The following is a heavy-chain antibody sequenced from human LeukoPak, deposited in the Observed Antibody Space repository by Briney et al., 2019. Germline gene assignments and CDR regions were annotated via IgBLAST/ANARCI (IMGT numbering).Heavy chain of an antibody. V-gene: IGHV3-23*01. CDR1: GFTFSSPA. D-gene: IGHD3-3*01. Sequence: GGSLRPSCAASGFTFSSPAIGWVRQAPGKGLELVSSITGSGGSTYYGDSVKGRFTISRDNSKNTLYLQMNSLRAEDTAVYYCAKDGGGSLEWLPPMDVWGQGTTVTVSS. J-gene: IGHJ6*02. CDR3: AKDGGGSLEWLPPMDV. CDR2: ITGSGGST.